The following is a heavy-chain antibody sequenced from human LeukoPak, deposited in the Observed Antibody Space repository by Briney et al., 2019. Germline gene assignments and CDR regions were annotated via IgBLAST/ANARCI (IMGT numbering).Heavy chain of an antibody. Sequence: TGGSLRLSCAASGFTFDDYAMHWVRQAPGKGLEWVSGISWNSGSIGYADSVKGRFTISRDNAKNSLYLQMNSLRAEDTALYYCAKGVYYYDSSGYYTGFSDYWGQGTLVTVSS. CDR1: GFTFDDYA. D-gene: IGHD3-22*01. V-gene: IGHV3-9*01. CDR3: AKGVYYYDSSGYYTGFSDY. J-gene: IGHJ4*02. CDR2: ISWNSGSI.